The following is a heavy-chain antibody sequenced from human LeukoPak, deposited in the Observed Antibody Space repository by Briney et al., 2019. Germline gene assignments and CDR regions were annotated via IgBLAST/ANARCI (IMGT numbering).Heavy chain of an antibody. V-gene: IGHV4-34*01. D-gene: IGHD6-6*01. CDR2: INHSGCT. CDR1: GGSFSGYY. Sequence: SETLSLTCAVYGGSFSGYYWSWIRQPPGKGLEWIGEINHSGCTNYNPSLKSRVTISVDTSKNQFSLKLSSVTAADTAVYYCARAPIAARPYYFDYWGQGTLVTVSS. J-gene: IGHJ4*02. CDR3: ARAPIAARPYYFDY.